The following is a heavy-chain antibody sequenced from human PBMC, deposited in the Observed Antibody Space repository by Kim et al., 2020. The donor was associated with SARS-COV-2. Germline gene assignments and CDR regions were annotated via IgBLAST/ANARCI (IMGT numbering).Heavy chain of an antibody. Sequence: SETLSLTCTVSGGSISSYYWSWIRQPPGKGLEWIGYIYYSGSTNYNPSLKRRVTISVDTSKNQFSLKLSSVTAADTAVYYCARGTLTGTPYYYYYYGMDVWGLGTTVTVSS. CDR1: GGSISSYY. J-gene: IGHJ6*02. CDR3: ARGTLTGTPYYYYYYGMDV. CDR2: IYYSGST. D-gene: IGHD1-20*01. V-gene: IGHV4-59*01.